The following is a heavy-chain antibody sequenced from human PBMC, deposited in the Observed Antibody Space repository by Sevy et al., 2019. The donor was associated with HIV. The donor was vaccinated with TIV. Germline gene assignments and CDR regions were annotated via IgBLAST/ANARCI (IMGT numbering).Heavy chain of an antibody. CDR3: ATTKDYYDSSGSPFDY. V-gene: IGHV1-24*01. D-gene: IGHD3-22*01. J-gene: IGHJ4*02. CDR2: FDPEDGET. Sequence: ALVKVSCKVSGYTLTQLSMHWVRQAPGKGLEWMGSFDPEDGETLYAQKFQGRVTITEDTSTNTAYMELSSLRSEDTAVYYCATTKDYYDSSGSPFDYWGQGTLVTVSS. CDR1: GYTLTQLS.